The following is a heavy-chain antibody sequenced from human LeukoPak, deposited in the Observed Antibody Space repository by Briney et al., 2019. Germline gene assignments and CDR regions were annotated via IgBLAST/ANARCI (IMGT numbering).Heavy chain of an antibody. J-gene: IGHJ4*02. CDR2: IYYSGST. Sequence: SETLSLTCTVSGGSISSSSYYWGWIRQPPGKGLEWIGSIYYSGSTYYNPSLKSRVTISVDTSKNQFSLKLSSVTAADTAVYYCARDASPGGHEPYFDYWGQGTLVTVSS. CDR3: ARDASPGGHEPYFDY. V-gene: IGHV4-39*07. CDR1: GGSISSSSYY. D-gene: IGHD3-16*01.